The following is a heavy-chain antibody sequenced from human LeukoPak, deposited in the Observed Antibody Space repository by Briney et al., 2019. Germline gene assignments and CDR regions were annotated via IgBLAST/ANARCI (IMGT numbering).Heavy chain of an antibody. J-gene: IGHJ4*02. CDR1: GFTFSDYS. V-gene: IGHV3-48*04. Sequence: GGSLRLSCAASGFTFSDYSMNWVRQAPGKGLEWISYITGSSTTTHYADSEKGRFTISRDNARNSLYLQMNSLRAEDTAVYFCASDRVCWGQGTLVTVSS. CDR2: ITGSSTTT. CDR3: ASDRVC.